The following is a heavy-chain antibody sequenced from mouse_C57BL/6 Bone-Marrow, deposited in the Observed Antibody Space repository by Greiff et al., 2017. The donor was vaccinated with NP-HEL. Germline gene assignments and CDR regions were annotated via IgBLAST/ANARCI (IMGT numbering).Heavy chain of an antibody. CDR3: ARKSEGHFDY. J-gene: IGHJ2*01. D-gene: IGHD3-3*01. V-gene: IGHV1-4*01. CDR2: INPSSGYT. Sequence: QVQLQESGAELARPGASVKMSCKASGYTFTSYTMHWVKQRPGQGLEWIGYINPSSGYTKYNQKFKDKATLTADKSSSTAYMQLSRLTSEDSAVYYCARKSEGHFDYWGQGTTLTVSS. CDR1: GYTFTSYT.